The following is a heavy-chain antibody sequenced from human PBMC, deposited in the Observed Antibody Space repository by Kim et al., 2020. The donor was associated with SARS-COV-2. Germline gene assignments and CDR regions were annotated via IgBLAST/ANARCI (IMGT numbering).Heavy chain of an antibody. V-gene: IGHV3-23*01. CDR1: GFSIGTYA. CDR3: AKDRTLTGTNYFDY. CDR2: ITIGGTT. Sequence: GGSLRLSCAASGFSIGTYAMSWVRQAPGKGLEWVSAITIGGTTFYADSVKGRFTISRDDSKNTLYLQMNSLRAEDTAVYFCAKDRTLTGTNYFDYWGQGTLVTVSS. D-gene: IGHD3-9*01. J-gene: IGHJ4*02.